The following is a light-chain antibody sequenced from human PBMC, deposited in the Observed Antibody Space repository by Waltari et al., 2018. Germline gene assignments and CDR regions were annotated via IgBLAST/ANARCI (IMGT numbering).Light chain of an antibody. CDR3: QQRYA. CDR2: DAS. J-gene: IGKJ4*01. Sequence: EIVLTQSPATLSLSPGQRAALSCRASQDVNDYLAWYQQKPGQPPRLLLNDASKRATGIRARFSGSGSGTDFTLTIGTLEPEDFGVYYCQQRYAFGGGTKVEI. CDR1: QDVNDY. V-gene: IGKV3-11*01.